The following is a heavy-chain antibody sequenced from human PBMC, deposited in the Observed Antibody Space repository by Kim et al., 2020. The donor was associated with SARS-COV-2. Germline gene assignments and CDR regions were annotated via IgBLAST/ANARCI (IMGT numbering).Heavy chain of an antibody. Sequence: GGSLRLSCAASGFTFSSYGMHWVRQAPGKGLEWVAVIWYDGSNKYYADSVKGRFTISRDNSKNTLYLQMNSLRAEDTAVYYCARDRIAVAGPTAGSDAFDIWGQGTNGHRLF. D-gene: IGHD6-19*01. CDR3: ARDRIAVAGPTAGSDAFDI. CDR2: IWYDGSNK. CDR1: GFTFSSYG. V-gene: IGHV3-33*01. J-gene: IGHJ3*02.